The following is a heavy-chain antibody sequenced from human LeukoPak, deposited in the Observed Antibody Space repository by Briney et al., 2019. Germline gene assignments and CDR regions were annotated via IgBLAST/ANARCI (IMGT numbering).Heavy chain of an antibody. CDR1: GYTFSSFA. V-gene: IGHV3-23*01. CDR2: ISLSGDYT. D-gene: IGHD1-26*01. Sequence: PGGSLRLSCAASGYTFSSFAMTWVRQAPGEGLEWVSTISLSGDYTYYADSVKGRFTISRDNSKNTLYLQMNSLRAEDTAIYYCARKADGTYYTFDYWGQGTLVTVSS. CDR3: ARKADGTYYTFDY. J-gene: IGHJ4*02.